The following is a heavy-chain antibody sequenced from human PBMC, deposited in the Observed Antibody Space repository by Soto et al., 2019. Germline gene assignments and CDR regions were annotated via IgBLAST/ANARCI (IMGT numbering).Heavy chain of an antibody. CDR1: GGSISSGGYS. Sequence: SETLSLTCAVSGGSISSGGYSWSWLRQPPGKGLEWIGYIYYSGSTYYNPSLNGRVTISVDTSKNQFSLKLSSVTAADTAVYYCASILLYYDFWSGYLANSSYYFDYWGQGTLVTVSS. J-gene: IGHJ4*02. D-gene: IGHD3-3*01. CDR3: ASILLYYDFWSGYLANSSYYFDY. CDR2: IYYSGST. V-gene: IGHV4-30-2*05.